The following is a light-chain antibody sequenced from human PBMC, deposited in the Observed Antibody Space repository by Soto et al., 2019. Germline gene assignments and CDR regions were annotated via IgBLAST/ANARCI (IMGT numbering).Light chain of an antibody. CDR3: SSYTSTSTPWV. Sequence: CAGTSSDVGGYNYVSWYQQHPGKAPKLMIYEVNKRPSGVPDRFSGSKSGNTASLTISGLQPEDEGDYYCSSYTSTSTPWVFGGGTKLTVL. CDR2: EVN. J-gene: IGLJ3*02. V-gene: IGLV2-14*01. CDR1: SSDVGGYNY.